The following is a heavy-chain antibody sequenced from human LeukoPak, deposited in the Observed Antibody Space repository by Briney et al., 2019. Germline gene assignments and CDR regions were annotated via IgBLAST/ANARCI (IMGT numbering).Heavy chain of an antibody. J-gene: IGHJ4*02. V-gene: IGHV4-59*12. CDR2: IYYSGNT. Sequence: PSETLSLTCTVSGGSISNFCWSWIRQPPGKGLEWIGYIYYSGNTNYNPSLKSRVTISVDTSKNQFSLKLSSVTAADTAVYYCASASEIGYCSGGSCYGAWYYFDYWGQGTLVTVSS. CDR1: GGSISNFC. CDR3: ASASEIGYCSGGSCYGAWYYFDY. D-gene: IGHD2-15*01.